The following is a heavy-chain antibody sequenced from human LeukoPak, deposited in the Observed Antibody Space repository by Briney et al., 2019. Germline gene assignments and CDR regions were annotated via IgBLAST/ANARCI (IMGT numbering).Heavy chain of an antibody. CDR2: IWYDGRNK. V-gene: IGHV3-33*01. CDR3: SRYGSGRNLDY. CDR1: GFTFSSYD. D-gene: IGHD3-10*01. J-gene: IGHJ4*02. Sequence: GGSLRLSCAASGFTFSSYDIHWVRQAPGKGLEWVAVIWYDGRNKYYADSVKGRFTISRDNSKNTLYLQMNSLRVEDTAVYYCSRYGSGRNLDYWGQGTLVTVSS.